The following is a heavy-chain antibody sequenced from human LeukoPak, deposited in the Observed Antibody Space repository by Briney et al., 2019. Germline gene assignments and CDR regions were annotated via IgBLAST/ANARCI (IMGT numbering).Heavy chain of an antibody. CDR1: GGSISSGGYY. V-gene: IGHV4-31*03. D-gene: IGHD5-18*01. CDR3: ARSAMGTFDY. Sequence: SETLSLTCTVSGGSISSGGYYWSWIRQHPGKGLEWIGYIYYSGSTYYNPSLKSRVTISVDTSKNQFSLKLSSVTAADTAVYYCARSAMGTFDYWGQGTLVTVSS. J-gene: IGHJ4*02. CDR2: IYYSGST.